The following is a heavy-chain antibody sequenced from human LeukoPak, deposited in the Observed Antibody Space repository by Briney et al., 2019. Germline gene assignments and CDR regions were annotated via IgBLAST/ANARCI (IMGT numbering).Heavy chain of an antibody. V-gene: IGHV1-24*01. CDR1: GYTLTELS. CDR2: FDPEDGET. D-gene: IGHD4-11*01. J-gene: IGHJ4*02. Sequence: GASVKVSCEVSGYTLTELSMHWVRQAPGKGLEWMGGFDPEDGETIYAQKFQGRVTMTEDTSTDTAYMELSSLRSEDTAVYYCATDNGLGSNAFDYWGQGTLVTVSS. CDR3: ATDNGLGSNAFDY.